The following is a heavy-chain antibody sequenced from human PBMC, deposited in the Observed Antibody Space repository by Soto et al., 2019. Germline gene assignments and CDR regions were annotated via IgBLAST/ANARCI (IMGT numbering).Heavy chain of an antibody. V-gene: IGHV1-18*01. J-gene: IGHJ5*02. CDR2: ISAYNGNT. Sequence: GASVKVSCKASGYTFTSYGISWVRQAPGQGLEWMGWISAYNGNTNYAQKLQGRVTMTTDTSTSTAYMGLRSLRSDDTAVYYCARDDDYDFWSGYNNWFDPWGQGTLVTVSS. D-gene: IGHD3-3*01. CDR1: GYTFTSYG. CDR3: ARDDDYDFWSGYNNWFDP.